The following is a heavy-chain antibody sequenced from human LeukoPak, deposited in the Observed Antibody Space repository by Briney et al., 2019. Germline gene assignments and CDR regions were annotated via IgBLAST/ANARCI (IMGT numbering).Heavy chain of an antibody. J-gene: IGHJ4*02. CDR3: ATDLG. CDR2: VEHDGSRT. CDR1: GFTFTSYW. D-gene: IGHD4-17*01. Sequence: GGSLRLSCAASGFTFTSYWMHWVRQPPGKGLVWVSRVEHDGSRTAYADSVTRRFTISRDNARNMVYLQMNSLRAEDTAVYYCATDLGWGQGTLVTVS. V-gene: IGHV3-74*01.